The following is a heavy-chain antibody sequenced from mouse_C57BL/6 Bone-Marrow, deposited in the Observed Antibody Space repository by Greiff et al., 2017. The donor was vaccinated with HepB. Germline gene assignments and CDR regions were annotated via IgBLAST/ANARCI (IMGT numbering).Heavy chain of an antibody. CDR3: ARGKDYYGSSPWFAY. CDR1: GYTFTSYG. J-gene: IGHJ3*01. Sequence: VQLQQSGAELARPGASVKLSCKASGYTFTSYGISWVKQRTGQGLEWIGEIYPRSGDTYYNEKFKGKATLTADKSSSTAYMELRSLTSEDSAVYFCARGKDYYGSSPWFAYWGQGTLVTVSA. V-gene: IGHV1-81*01. D-gene: IGHD1-1*01. CDR2: IYPRSGDT.